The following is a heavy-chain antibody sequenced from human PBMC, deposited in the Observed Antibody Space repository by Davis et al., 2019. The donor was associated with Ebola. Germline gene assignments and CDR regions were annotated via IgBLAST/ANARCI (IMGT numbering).Heavy chain of an antibody. CDR3: ARSRGGGPNWFDP. Sequence: PGGSLRLSCAVYGGSFSGYYWSWIRQPPGKGLEWIGYIYYSGSTNYNPSLKSRVTISVDTSKNQFSLKLSSVTAADTAVYYCARSRGGGPNWFDPWGQGTLVTVSS. V-gene: IGHV4-59*08. D-gene: IGHD3-16*01. CDR2: IYYSGST. CDR1: GGSFSGYY. J-gene: IGHJ5*02.